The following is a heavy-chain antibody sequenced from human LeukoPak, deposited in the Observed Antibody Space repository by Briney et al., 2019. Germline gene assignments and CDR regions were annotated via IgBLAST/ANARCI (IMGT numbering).Heavy chain of an antibody. J-gene: IGHJ4*02. CDR3: ACYSSDWTGYYFDY. V-gene: IGHV4-59*01. CDR2: IYYSGRT. CDR1: GGSISSYY. Sequence: SETLSLTCTVSGGSISSYYWSWIRQPPGKGLEWIGYIYYSGRTNYNPSLKSRVTISVDTSKNQFSLKLSSVTAADTAVYYCACYSSDWTGYYFDYWGQGTLVTVSS. D-gene: IGHD6-19*01.